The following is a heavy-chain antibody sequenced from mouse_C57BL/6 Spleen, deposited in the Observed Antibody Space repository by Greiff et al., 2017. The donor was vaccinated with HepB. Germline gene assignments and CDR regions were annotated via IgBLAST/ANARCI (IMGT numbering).Heavy chain of an antibody. V-gene: IGHV1-15*01. J-gene: IGHJ2*01. CDR3: TRRKVYGSLFDY. CDR2: IDPETGGT. Sequence: VKLVESGAELVRPGASVTLSCKASGYTFTDYEMHWVKQTPVHGLEWIGAIDPETGGTAYNQKFKGKAILTADKSSSTAYMELRSLTSEDSAVYYCTRRKVYGSLFDYWGQGTTLTVSS. CDR1: GYTFTDYE. D-gene: IGHD1-1*01.